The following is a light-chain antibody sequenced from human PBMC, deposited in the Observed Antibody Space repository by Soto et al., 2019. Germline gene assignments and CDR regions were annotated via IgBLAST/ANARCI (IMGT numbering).Light chain of an antibody. J-gene: IGKJ1*01. Sequence: EIVMTQSPATLSVSPGERATLSCRASQSVGSNLAWYQQKPGQAPRLLIYGASTRATGIPARFSGSGSGTEVTLTISSLQSEDFAVYYCQQYNNWWTFGQGTKVEIK. CDR3: QQYNNWWT. V-gene: IGKV3-15*01. CDR2: GAS. CDR1: QSVGSN.